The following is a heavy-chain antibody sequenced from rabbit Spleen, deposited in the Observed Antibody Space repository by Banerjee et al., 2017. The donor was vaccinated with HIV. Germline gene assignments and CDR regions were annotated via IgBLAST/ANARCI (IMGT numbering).Heavy chain of an antibody. V-gene: IGHV1S47*01. J-gene: IGHJ4*01. CDR3: ARRDHFNGGVDL. Sequence: MCWVRQAPGKGLELIACIVNGDGSTYYASWVNGRFTISRSTSLATVTLQMTSLTAADTATYFCARRDHFNGGVDLWGPGTLVTVS. D-gene: IGHD2-1*01. CDR2: IVNGDGST.